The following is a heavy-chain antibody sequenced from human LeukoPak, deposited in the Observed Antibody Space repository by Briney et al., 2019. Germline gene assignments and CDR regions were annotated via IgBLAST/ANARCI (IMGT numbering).Heavy chain of an antibody. CDR3: ARDAPSCSGGSCYSFDP. CDR2: IYYSGST. Sequence: SETLPLTCTVSGGSISSYYWSWIRQPPGKGLEWIGYIYYSGSTNYNPSLKSRVTISVDTSKNQFSLKLSSVTAADTAVYYCARDAPSCSGGSCYSFDPWGQGTLVTVSS. CDR1: GGSISSYY. J-gene: IGHJ5*02. D-gene: IGHD2-15*01. V-gene: IGHV4-59*01.